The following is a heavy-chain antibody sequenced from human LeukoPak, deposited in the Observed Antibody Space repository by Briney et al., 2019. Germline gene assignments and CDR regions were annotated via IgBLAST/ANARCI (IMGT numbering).Heavy chain of an antibody. CDR2: ISSSSSTI. Sequence: GGSLRLSCAASGFTFSSYSMNWVRQAPGKGLEWVSYISSSSSTIYYADSVKGRFTISRDNAKNSLYLQMNSLRADDTAVYYCASFDGNIFAYGAQGPLVPFS. V-gene: IGHV3-48*01. J-gene: IGHJ4*02. D-gene: IGHD4-23*01. CDR1: GFTFSSYS. CDR3: ASFDGNIFAY.